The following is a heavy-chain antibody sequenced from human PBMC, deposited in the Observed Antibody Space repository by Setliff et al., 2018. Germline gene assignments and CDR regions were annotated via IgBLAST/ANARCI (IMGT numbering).Heavy chain of an antibody. CDR3: IRDTSGRDAFDI. CDR1: GFTFSSYA. Sequence: GGSLRLSCAASGFTFSSYAMTWVRQAPGKGLEWVSGISGYGSRTYYADSVKGRSTISGDNSQNTMYLQMNSLRAEDTAVYYCIRDTSGRDAFDIWGQGTMVTVSS. J-gene: IGHJ3*02. D-gene: IGHD6-19*01. V-gene: IGHV3-23*01. CDR2: ISGYGSRT.